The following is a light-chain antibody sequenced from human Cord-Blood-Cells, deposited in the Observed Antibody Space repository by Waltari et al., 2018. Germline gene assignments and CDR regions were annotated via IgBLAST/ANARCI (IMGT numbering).Light chain of an antibody. CDR3: NSRDSRV. CDR1: SLISDY. V-gene: IGLV3-19*01. J-gene: IGLJ2*01. Sequence: SSELTQDSAVSVASGQPVRIRSKGASLISDYASWYLQKPGQDPVLVIYGKNNRPSGIPDRFSGSSSGNTASLTITGAQAEDEADYYCNSRDSRVFGGGTKLTVL. CDR2: GKN.